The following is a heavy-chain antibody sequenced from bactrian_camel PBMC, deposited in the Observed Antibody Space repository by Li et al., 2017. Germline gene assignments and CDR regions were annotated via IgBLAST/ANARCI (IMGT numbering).Heavy chain of an antibody. D-gene: IGHD1*01. CDR2: IAYDGWVS. CDR3: AARPVNTRACVAGGRYEFGY. J-gene: IGHJ4*01. CDR1: GFQFADYP. V-gene: IGHV3S42*01. Sequence: VQLVESGGGLVQAGGSLRLSCIASGFQFADYPMSWVRQAPGKGLEWVAQIAYDGWVSRYYDSAKGRFTISKDNAKNTLYLQMDNLQPEDTAVYYCAARPVNTRACVAGGRYEFGYWGQGTQVTVS.